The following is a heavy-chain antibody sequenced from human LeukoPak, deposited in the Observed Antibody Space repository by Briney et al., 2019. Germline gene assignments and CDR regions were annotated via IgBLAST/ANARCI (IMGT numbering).Heavy chain of an antibody. J-gene: IGHJ4*02. V-gene: IGHV1-18*01. Sequence: GASVKVSCKTSGYTFTGYGFNWVRQAPGQGLEWMGWISTYNGNTNFAQKLQGRVTMTTGTSTSTAYMELRSLRSDDTAAYYCARDRGYCTNAVCPADYWGQGTLVTVSS. CDR3: ARDRGYCTNAVCPADY. D-gene: IGHD2-8*01. CDR1: GYTFTGYG. CDR2: ISTYNGNT.